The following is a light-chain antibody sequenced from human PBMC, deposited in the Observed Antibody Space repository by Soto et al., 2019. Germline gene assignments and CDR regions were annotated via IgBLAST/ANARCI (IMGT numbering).Light chain of an antibody. CDR1: QGISNY. CDR3: QKYDGDPRA. V-gene: IGKV1-27*01. CDR2: AAS. J-gene: IGKJ1*01. Sequence: DLQMTQSPSSLSASVGDRVTITCRASQGISNYLAWYQQKPGKVPKLLSYAASTLHSGVPSRFSGSGSRTDCTLTSSSLQPEDVATYYCQKYDGDPRAFGQGTKVEIK.